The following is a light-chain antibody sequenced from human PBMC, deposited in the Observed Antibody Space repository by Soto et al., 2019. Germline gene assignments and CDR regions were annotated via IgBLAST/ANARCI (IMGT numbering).Light chain of an antibody. J-gene: IGKJ1*01. CDR3: QHPET. V-gene: IGKV1-5*03. CDR1: QSISGW. CDR2: KAS. Sequence: DIQRTQSPSTLSASVGDRVTITCRASQSISGWLAWYQQKPGKAPKVLIYKASALESGVPSRFSGSGSGTELTLTISTLQPDDFATYYCQHPETFCQGTKV.